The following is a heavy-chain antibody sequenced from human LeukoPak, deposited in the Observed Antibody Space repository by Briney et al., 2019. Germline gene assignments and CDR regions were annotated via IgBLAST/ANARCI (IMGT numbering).Heavy chain of an antibody. Sequence: PSETLSLTCTVSGASISSYYWTWIRQPPGKGLEWIGNIYYSGSPNYNPSLKSRVTISVDTSKNQFSLKLSSLTAADTALYFCARQVAPNAGPTTIWFDPWGQGTLVSVSS. J-gene: IGHJ5*02. CDR2: IYYSGSP. CDR3: ARQVAPNAGPTTIWFDP. D-gene: IGHD1-14*01. CDR1: GASISSYY. V-gene: IGHV4-59*08.